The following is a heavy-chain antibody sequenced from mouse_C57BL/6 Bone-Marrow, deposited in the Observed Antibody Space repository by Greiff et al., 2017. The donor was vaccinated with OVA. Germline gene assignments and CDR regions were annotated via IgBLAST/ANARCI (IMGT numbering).Heavy chain of an antibody. V-gene: IGHV5-6*01. Sequence: EVKLVESGGDLVKPGGSLKLSCAASGFTFSSYGMSWVRQTPDKRLEWVATISSGGSYTYYPDSVKGRFTISRDNAKNTLYLQMSSLKSEDTAMYYCARYGSHGYFDFWGTGTTVTVSS. J-gene: IGHJ1*03. CDR1: GFTFSSYG. D-gene: IGHD1-1*01. CDR2: ISSGGSYT. CDR3: ARYGSHGYFDF.